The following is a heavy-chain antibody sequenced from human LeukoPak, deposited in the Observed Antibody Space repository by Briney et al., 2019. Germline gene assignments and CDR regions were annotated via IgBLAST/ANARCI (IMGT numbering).Heavy chain of an antibody. CDR3: ARFPAAGTARDAFDI. Sequence: SQTLSLTYTVSGGSLSGGDYYWSWNRQPPERGLEWNGYIYHSGSTYYNPSLKSRVTISVDRSKNQFSLKLSSVTAADTAVYYCARFPAAGTARDAFDIWGHGTMVTVSS. CDR2: IYHSGST. CDR1: GGSLSGGDYY. D-gene: IGHD6-13*01. V-gene: IGHV4-30-2*01. J-gene: IGHJ3*02.